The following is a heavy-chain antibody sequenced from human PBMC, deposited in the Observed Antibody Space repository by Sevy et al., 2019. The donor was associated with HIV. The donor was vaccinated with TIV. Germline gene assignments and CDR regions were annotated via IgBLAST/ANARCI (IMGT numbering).Heavy chain of an antibody. V-gene: IGHV3-21*01. CDR3: ARGDYYGSLYYFDY. CDR2: ISSGSSYI. J-gene: IGHJ4*02. D-gene: IGHD3-10*01. CDR1: GFTFSNYF. Sequence: GESLKISCAASGFTFSNYFINWVCQAPGKGLEWVSSISSGSSYIFYADSVKGRFTISRDNAKNSLYLHMNSLRAEDTAVYYCARGDYYGSLYYFDYWGPGTLVTVSS.